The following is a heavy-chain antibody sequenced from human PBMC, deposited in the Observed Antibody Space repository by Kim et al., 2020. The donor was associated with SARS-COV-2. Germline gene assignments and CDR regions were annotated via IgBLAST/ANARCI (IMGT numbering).Heavy chain of an antibody. CDR1: GGSISSGGYY. D-gene: IGHD3-22*01. V-gene: IGHV4-31*03. Sequence: SETLSLTCTVSGGSISSGGYYWSWIRQHPGKGLEWIGYIYYSGSTYYNPSLKSRVTISVDTSKNQFSLKLSSVTAADTAVYYCARLRITMIVVVDAFDIWGQAPMVTVSS. J-gene: IGHJ3*02. CDR3: ARLRITMIVVVDAFDI. CDR2: IYYSGST.